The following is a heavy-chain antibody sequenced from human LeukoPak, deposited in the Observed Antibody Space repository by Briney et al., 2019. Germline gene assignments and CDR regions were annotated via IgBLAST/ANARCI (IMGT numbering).Heavy chain of an antibody. J-gene: IGHJ4*02. V-gene: IGHV3-7*01. Sequence: GGSLRLSCAASGFTFSSYWMHWVRQAPGKGLEWVGNINQDASEINYVDSVRGRFTISRDNAKNSLHLQMNSLRAEDTAVYYCATDRDNSDWQKRFDSWGQGTLVTVSS. CDR3: ATDRDNSDWQKRFDS. CDR1: GFTFSSYW. CDR2: INQDASEI. D-gene: IGHD2-21*02.